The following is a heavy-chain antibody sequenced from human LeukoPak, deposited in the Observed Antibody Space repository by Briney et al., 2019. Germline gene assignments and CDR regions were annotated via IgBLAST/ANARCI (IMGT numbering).Heavy chain of an antibody. Sequence: SETLSLTCTVSGGSISSYYWSWIRQPPGKGLEWIGYIYYSGSTNYNPSLKSRVTISVDTSKNQFSLKLSSVTAADTAVYYCAGGYYYGSGTNWFDPWGQGTLVTVSS. J-gene: IGHJ5*02. V-gene: IGHV4-59*01. CDR1: GGSISSYY. CDR3: AGGYYYGSGTNWFDP. D-gene: IGHD3-10*01. CDR2: IYYSGST.